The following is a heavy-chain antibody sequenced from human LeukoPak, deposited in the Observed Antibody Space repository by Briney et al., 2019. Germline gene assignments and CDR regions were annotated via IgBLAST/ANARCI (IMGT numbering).Heavy chain of an antibody. CDR3: ARSGSLGTFDI. V-gene: IGHV5-51*01. CDR1: GYSFTNCW. J-gene: IGHJ3*02. Sequence: GESLEISCKGSGYSFTNCWIGWVRQMPGKGLEWMGIIYPGDSDTRYSPSFQGQVTISADKSISTAYLQWSSLRASETAMYYCARSGSLGTFDIWGQGTLVTVSS. D-gene: IGHD1-26*01. CDR2: IYPGDSDT.